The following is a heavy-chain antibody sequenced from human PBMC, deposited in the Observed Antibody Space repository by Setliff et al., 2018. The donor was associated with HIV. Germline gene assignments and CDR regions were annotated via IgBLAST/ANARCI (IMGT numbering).Heavy chain of an antibody. J-gene: IGHJ4*02. Sequence: SETLSLTCTVSGGSVSSSTTYYWGWIRQPPGKGLEWIGSMYYTGSSYYNPSLKSRVTISVDTSKNQFSLKVNSVTATDTAVYYCARHRDGGTYPLDYWGQGTLVTVS. CDR1: GGSVSSSTTYY. CDR3: ARHRDGGTYPLDY. V-gene: IGHV4-39*01. D-gene: IGHD1-26*01. CDR2: MYYTGSS.